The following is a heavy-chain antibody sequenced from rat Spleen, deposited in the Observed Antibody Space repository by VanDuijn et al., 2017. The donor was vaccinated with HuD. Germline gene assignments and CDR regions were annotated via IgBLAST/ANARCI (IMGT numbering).Heavy chain of an antibody. CDR2: INTDGGST. V-gene: IGHV5-58*01. Sequence: EVQLVESGGGLVQPGRSLKLSCVGSGFTFSSYWMYWIRQAPGKGLEWVSSINTDGGSTYYPDSVKGRFTISRDNAENTVYLQMNSLRSEDTATYYCTRGTGGDYWGQGVMVTVSS. D-gene: IGHD5-1*01. CDR3: TRGTGGDY. J-gene: IGHJ2*01. CDR1: GFTFSSYW.